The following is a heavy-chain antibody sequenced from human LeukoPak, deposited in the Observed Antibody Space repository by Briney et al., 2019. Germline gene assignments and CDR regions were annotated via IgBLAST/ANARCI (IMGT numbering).Heavy chain of an antibody. D-gene: IGHD5-12*01. Sequence: SETLSLTCTVSGGSISSGGYYWSWIRQHPGKGLEWIGYIYYSGSTYYNPSLKSRVTISVDTSKNQFSLKLSSVTAADTAVYYCARGPLDSGYTYFDYWGQGTLVTVSS. CDR1: GGSISSGGYY. CDR2: IYYSGST. CDR3: ARGPLDSGYTYFDY. J-gene: IGHJ4*02. V-gene: IGHV4-31*03.